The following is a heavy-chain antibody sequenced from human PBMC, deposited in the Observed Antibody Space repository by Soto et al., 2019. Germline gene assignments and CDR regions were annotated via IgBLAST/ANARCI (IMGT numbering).Heavy chain of an antibody. CDR2: ISYDGKTK. D-gene: IGHD1-26*01. J-gene: IGHJ4*02. CDR3: ARDSKWVKWDFLDY. CDR1: VLTFGNYA. V-gene: IGHV3-30*04. Sequence: LRLSCATSVLTFGNYAMHWVRHAPGKGLEWVALISYDGKTKDYADFVRERFTISRDNSKNTLWLQMSSLRPDDTAVYYCARDSKWVKWDFLDYWGQGSLVTVSS.